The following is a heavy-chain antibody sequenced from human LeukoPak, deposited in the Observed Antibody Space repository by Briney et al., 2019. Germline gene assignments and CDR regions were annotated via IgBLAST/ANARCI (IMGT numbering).Heavy chain of an antibody. V-gene: IGHV1-18*01. CDR1: GGTFSSYA. D-gene: IGHD3-22*01. CDR3: ARDLPSGRYYDSSGYSAFDY. CDR2: ISAYNGNT. J-gene: IGHJ4*02. Sequence: GASVKVSCKASGGTFSSYAISWVRQAPGQGLEWMGWISAYNGNTNYAQKLQGRVTMTTDTSTSTAYMELRSLRSDDTAVYYCARDLPSGRYYDSSGYSAFDYWGQGTLVTVSS.